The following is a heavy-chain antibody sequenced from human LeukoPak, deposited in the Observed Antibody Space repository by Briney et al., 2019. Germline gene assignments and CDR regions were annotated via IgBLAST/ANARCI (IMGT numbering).Heavy chain of an antibody. CDR1: GGSISSSSYS. Sequence: KPSETLSLTCTVSGGSISSSSYSWSWIRQPPGKGLEWIGYIYQSGTTYYNPSLKSRVTISLDRSKNEFSLKLNSVTAADTAVYYCARLAYCGGDCYRHFDYWGQGTLVTVSS. CDR2: IYQSGTT. D-gene: IGHD2-21*02. V-gene: IGHV4-30-2*01. CDR3: ARLAYCGGDCYRHFDY. J-gene: IGHJ4*02.